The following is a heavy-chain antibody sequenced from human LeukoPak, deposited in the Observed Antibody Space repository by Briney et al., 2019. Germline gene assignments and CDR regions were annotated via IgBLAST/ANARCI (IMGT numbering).Heavy chain of an antibody. CDR2: SNPNSGGT. D-gene: IGHD5-12*01. CDR3: AREYSRYSGTYYDY. Sequence: LVASVKVSYKASGYTFTGHFIHWVRQAPGQGLEWMGWSNPNSGGTNYAQKFQGRVTMTRDTSISTAYMELSRVISDDTAVYYCAREYSRYSGTYYDYWGQGTLVTVSS. J-gene: IGHJ4*02. CDR1: GYTFTGHF. V-gene: IGHV1-2*03.